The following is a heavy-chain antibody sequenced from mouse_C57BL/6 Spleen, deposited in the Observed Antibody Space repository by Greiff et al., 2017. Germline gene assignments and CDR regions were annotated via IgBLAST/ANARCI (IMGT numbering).Heavy chain of an antibody. CDR1: GYAFSSSW. Sequence: VQLQQSGPELVKPGASVKISCKASGYAFSSSWMNWVKQRPGKGLEWIGRIYPGDGDTNYNGKFKGKATLTADKSSSTAYTQLSSLTSEDAAVYFCARGGTGWDYWGQGTTLTVSS. V-gene: IGHV1-82*01. D-gene: IGHD2-3*01. J-gene: IGHJ2*01. CDR2: IYPGDGDT. CDR3: ARGGTGWDY.